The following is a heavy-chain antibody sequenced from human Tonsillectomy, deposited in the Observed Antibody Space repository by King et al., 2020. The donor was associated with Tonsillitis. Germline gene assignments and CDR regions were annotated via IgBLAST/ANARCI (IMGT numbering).Heavy chain of an antibody. CDR2: IKHSGST. J-gene: IGHJ4*02. CDR1: GGSFSTYY. CDR3: ARGSLTIFGVAPNY. D-gene: IGHD3-3*01. V-gene: IGHV4-34*01. Sequence: VQLQQWGAGLLKPSETLSLTCAVYGGSFSTYYWSWIRQPPGKGLEWIGEIKHSGSTNYNPSLKSRVTISVDTSKNQFSLKVSSVTAADTALYYCARGSLTIFGVAPNYWGQGTLVTVSS.